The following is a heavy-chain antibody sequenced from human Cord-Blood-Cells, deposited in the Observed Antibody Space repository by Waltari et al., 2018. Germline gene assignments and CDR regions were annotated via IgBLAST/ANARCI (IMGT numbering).Heavy chain of an antibody. CDR2: IYHSGST. CDR1: GYSIRCGYY. D-gene: IGHD6-13*01. J-gene: IGHJ2*01. V-gene: IGHV4-38-2*02. CDR3: ARGQQLVDWYFDL. Sequence: QVQLQESGPGLVKPSETLSLTCTVSGYSIRCGYYWGWIRQPPGKGLEWIGSIYHSGSTYYNPSLKSRVTISVDTSKNQFSLKLSSVTAADTAVYYCARGQQLVDWYFDLWGRGTLVTVSS.